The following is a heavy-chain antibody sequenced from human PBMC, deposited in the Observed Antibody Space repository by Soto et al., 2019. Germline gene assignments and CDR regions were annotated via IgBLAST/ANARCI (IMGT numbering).Heavy chain of an antibody. V-gene: IGHV3-30*03. CDR2: TSYDGSNN. CDR1: GFTFRSYV. D-gene: IGHD3-16*01. J-gene: IGHJ4*02. Sequence: QVQLVESGGGVVQPGTSLRLSCVGSGFTFRSYVIHWVRQAPGKGLEWVALTSYDGSNNFYGDSVKGRFTISRDNSRNTVELQMDSLRLEDTALYYCARWGTTGVLDVWGQGTVVSVSS. CDR3: ARWGTTGVLDV.